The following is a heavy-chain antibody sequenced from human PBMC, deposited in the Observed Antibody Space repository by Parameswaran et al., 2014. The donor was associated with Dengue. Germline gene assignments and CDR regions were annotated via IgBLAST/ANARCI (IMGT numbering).Heavy chain of an antibody. V-gene: IGHV3-74*01. CDR3: ARELDTAMPTGSGY. J-gene: IGHJ4*02. D-gene: IGHD5-18*01. Sequence: WIRQPPGKGLVWVSRIYSDGSSTSYADSVKGRFTISRDNAKNTLYLQMNSLRAEDTAVYYCARELDTAMPTGSGYWGQGTLVTVS. CDR2: IYSDGSST.